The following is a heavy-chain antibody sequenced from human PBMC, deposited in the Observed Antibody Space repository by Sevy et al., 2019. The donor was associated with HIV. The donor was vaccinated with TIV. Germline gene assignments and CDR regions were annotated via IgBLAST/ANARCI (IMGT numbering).Heavy chain of an antibody. CDR3: ATVGLRYYSGASSYQRDWFDP. Sequence: ASVKVSCKVSGYTLTKLSIHWVRQAPGKGLEWMGDFDPQDGETIYAERFQGRLTMTVDTSTDTAYMELSGLTSEDTAVYYCATVGLRYYSGASSYQRDWFDPWGQGTLVTVSS. V-gene: IGHV1-24*01. J-gene: IGHJ5*02. D-gene: IGHD2-15*01. CDR1: GYTLTKLS. CDR2: FDPQDGET.